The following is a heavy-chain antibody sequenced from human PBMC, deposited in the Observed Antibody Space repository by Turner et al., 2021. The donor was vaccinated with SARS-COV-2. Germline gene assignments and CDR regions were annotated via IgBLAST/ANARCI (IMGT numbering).Heavy chain of an antibody. CDR2: INSTGYII. V-gene: IGHV3-11*04. J-gene: IGHJ3*02. Sequence: HLVESGGGLVKPGGSLTLSCVASGFSLSDYYMSWVRQAPGKGLEWLSYINSTGYIINSADSVKGRITVSRDNAKNSLSLVMDSLRAEDTAVYYCARDGGDQSGGAFDIWGQGTMVTVSS. CDR1: GFSLSDYY. CDR3: ARDGGDQSGGAFDI. D-gene: IGHD2-21*01.